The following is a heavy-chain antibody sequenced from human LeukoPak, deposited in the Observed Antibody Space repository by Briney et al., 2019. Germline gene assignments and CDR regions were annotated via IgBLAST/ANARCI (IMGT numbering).Heavy chain of an antibody. D-gene: IGHD1-26*01. CDR1: GGSLSGYY. Sequence: KPSETLSLTCAVYGGSLSGYYWSWIRQPPGKGLEWIGEINHSGSTNYNPSLKSRVTTSVDTSKNQFSLKLSTMTDDKTAVYYCARGLRYSGSVNFDYWGQGTLVTVSS. J-gene: IGHJ4*02. CDR3: ARGLRYSGSVNFDY. CDR2: INHSGST. V-gene: IGHV4-34*01.